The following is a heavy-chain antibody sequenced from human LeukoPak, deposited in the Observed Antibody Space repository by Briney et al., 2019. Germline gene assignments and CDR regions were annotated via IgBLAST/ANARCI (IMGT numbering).Heavy chain of an antibody. D-gene: IGHD2-15*01. CDR2: INPNSGGT. CDR3: ARGDCSGGSCYSILLFDP. CDR1: VYTFTGYY. V-gene: IGHV1-2*02. Sequence: ASVKVSCKASVYTFTGYYMHWVRQAPGQGLKWMGWINPNSGGTNYAQKFQGRVTMTRDTSISTAYLELSRLRSDDTAVYYCARGDCSGGSCYSILLFDPWGQGTLVTVSS. J-gene: IGHJ5*02.